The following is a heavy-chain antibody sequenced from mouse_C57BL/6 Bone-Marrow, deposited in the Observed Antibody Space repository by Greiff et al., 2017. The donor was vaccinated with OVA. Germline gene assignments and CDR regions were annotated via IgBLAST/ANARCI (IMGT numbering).Heavy chain of an antibody. CDR2: INPYNGGT. CDR3: ARKLGFYAMDY. J-gene: IGHJ4*01. CDR1: GYTFTDYY. V-gene: IGHV1-19*01. D-gene: IGHD4-1*01. Sequence: EVQLQESGPVLVKPGASVKMSCKASGYTFTDYYMNWVKQSHGKGLEWIGVINPYNGGTSYNQKFKGKATLTVDKSSSTAYMELTRLTSKDSAVYYCARKLGFYAMDYWGQGTSVTVSS.